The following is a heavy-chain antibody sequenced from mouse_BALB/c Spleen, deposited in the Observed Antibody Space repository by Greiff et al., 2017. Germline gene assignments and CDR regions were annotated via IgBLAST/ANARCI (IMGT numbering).Heavy chain of an antibody. D-gene: IGHD3-1*01. Sequence: EVMLVESGAELVKPGASVKLSCTASGFNIKDTYMHWVKQRPEQGLEWIGRIDPATGNTKYDPKFQGKATITADTSSNTAYLQLSSLTSEDTAVYYCTRGLYYAMDYWGQGTSVTVSS. CDR3: TRGLYYAMDY. V-gene: IGHV14-3*02. J-gene: IGHJ4*01. CDR1: GFNIKDTY. CDR2: IDPATGNT.